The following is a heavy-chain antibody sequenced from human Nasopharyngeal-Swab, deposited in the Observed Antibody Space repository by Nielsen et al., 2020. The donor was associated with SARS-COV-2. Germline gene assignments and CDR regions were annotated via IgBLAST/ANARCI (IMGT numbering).Heavy chain of an antibody. Sequence: LKISCAASGFTFSSYSMNWVRQAPGKGLEWVSSISSSSSYIYYADSVKGRFTISRDNAKNSLYLQMNSLRAEDTAVYYCARDRVVVVAATQYYFDYWGQGTLVTVSS. CDR2: ISSSSSYI. J-gene: IGHJ4*02. CDR3: ARDRVVVVAATQYYFDY. V-gene: IGHV3-21*01. CDR1: GFTFSSYS. D-gene: IGHD2-15*01.